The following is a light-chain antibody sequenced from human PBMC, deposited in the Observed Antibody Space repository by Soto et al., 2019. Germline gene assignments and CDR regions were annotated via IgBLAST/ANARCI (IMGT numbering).Light chain of an antibody. Sequence: EIVLPQSPGTLSLSPGARATLSCRASQSVNSGYLAWSQQKPGQAPRLLIYGVSSRATGIPDRFSGSGSGTDFTLTISRLEPEEFAVYYCQKYASSPRTVGQGNKVDIK. V-gene: IGKV3-20*01. CDR1: QSVNSGY. J-gene: IGKJ1*01. CDR3: QKYASSPRT. CDR2: GVS.